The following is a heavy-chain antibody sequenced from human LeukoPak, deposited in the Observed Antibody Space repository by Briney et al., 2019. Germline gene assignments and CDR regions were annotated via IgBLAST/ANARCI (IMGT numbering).Heavy chain of an antibody. CDR3: ANFERTVAGPYNWFDP. CDR1: GFTFSSYG. CDR2: ISGSGANT. D-gene: IGHD6-19*01. J-gene: IGHJ5*02. V-gene: IGHV3-23*01. Sequence: GGSLRLTCAASGFTFSSYGMHWVRQAPGKGLEWVSAISGSGANTYYADSVKGRFTISRDNSKNTLYLQMNSLRVEDTAVYYCANFERTVAGPYNWFDPWGQGTLVTVSS.